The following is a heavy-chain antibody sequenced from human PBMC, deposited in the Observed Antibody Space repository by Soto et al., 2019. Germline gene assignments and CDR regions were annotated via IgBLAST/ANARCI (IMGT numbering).Heavy chain of an antibody. D-gene: IGHD4-17*01. CDR3: AGAETDYYYYYYYMYV. Sequence: QVQLVQSGAEVKKLGASVKVSCKASGYTFTSYGISWVRQAPGQGLEWMGWISVYNGNTDYARELQGRVTMTTDTTTSTVYLGLRSLRSDDTAVYYCAGAETDYYYYYYYMYVWGEGTTVTVSS. J-gene: IGHJ6*03. V-gene: IGHV1-18*01. CDR1: GYTFTSYG. CDR2: ISVYNGNT.